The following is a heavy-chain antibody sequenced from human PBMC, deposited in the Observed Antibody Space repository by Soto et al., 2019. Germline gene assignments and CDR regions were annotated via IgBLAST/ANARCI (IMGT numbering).Heavy chain of an antibody. CDR1: GFTFSDYA. CDR2: ISYDGSNK. CDR3: AGSYGDSVY. V-gene: IGHV3-30-3*01. D-gene: IGHD4-17*01. Sequence: QVQLVESGGGVVQPGRSLRLSCAASGFTFSDYAMHWVRRAPGKGLEWVAVISYDGSNKYYADSVKGRFTSSRDSSKNTLSLQMNSLRVEDTAVYYCAGSYGDSVYWGQGTLVTVSS. J-gene: IGHJ4*02.